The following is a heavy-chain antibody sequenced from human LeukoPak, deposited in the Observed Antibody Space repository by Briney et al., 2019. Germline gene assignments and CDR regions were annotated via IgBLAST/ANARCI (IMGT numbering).Heavy chain of an antibody. V-gene: IGHV3-21*01. D-gene: IGHD5-12*01. CDR3: ARGPSGYHNT. J-gene: IGHJ4*02. CDR1: GFTFSRYT. CDR2: ISSSSSYI. Sequence: PGGSLRLSCAASGFTFSRYTMNWVRQAPGKGLEWVSSISSSSSYIYYADSVKGRFTISRDNAQNSLYLQMNSLRAEDTAVYYCARGPSGYHNTGGQGTLVTVSS.